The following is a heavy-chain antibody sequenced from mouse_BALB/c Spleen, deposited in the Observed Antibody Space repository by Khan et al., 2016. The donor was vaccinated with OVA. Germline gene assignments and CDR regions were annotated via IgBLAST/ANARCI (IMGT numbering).Heavy chain of an antibody. CDR1: GYTFTSYW. CDR3: ARSGGNYWYFDV. V-gene: IGHV1-7*01. J-gene: IGHJ1*01. Sequence: QVQLKESGAELAKPGASVKMSCKASGYTFTSYWMHWVKQRPGQGLEWIGYINPSTGYTEYNQKFKDKATLTADKSSSTAYMQLSSLKSEDSAVYYGARSGGNYWYFDVWGAGTTVTVSS. D-gene: IGHD2-1*01. CDR2: INPSTGYT.